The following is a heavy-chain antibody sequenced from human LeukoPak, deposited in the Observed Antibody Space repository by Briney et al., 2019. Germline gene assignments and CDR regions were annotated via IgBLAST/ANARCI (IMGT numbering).Heavy chain of an antibody. J-gene: IGHJ5*02. D-gene: IGHD2-2*01. V-gene: IGHV4-39*07. CDR3: ARGDIVVLPGATEWFDP. Sequence: SETLSLTCTVSGGSINSSSYYWGWIRQPPGKGLQWIGSIYSSGSTYYNPSLKSRVTISMDTSKNQFSLKLSSVTAADTAVYYCARGDIVVLPGATEWFDPWGQGTLVTVSS. CDR1: GGSINSSSYY. CDR2: IYSSGST.